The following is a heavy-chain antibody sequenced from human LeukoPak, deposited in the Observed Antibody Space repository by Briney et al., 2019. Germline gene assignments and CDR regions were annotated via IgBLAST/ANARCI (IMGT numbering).Heavy chain of an antibody. Sequence: KVSCKASGYTFTSYGISWVRQMPGKGLEWMGIIYPGDSDTRYSPSFQGQVTISADKSISTAYLQWSSLKASDAAMYYCARGGGYNYEDYWGQGTLVTVSS. CDR1: GYTFTSYG. J-gene: IGHJ4*02. D-gene: IGHD5-24*01. CDR2: IYPGDSDT. CDR3: ARGGGYNYEDY. V-gene: IGHV5-51*01.